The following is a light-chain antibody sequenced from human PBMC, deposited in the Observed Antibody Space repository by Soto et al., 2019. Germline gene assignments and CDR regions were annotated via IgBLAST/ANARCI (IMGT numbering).Light chain of an antibody. Sequence: DIEMTQSPSSLSASLGDRVTITCRASRTIDNYLNWYQQKPGRAPDLLVYATSSLQSGVPSRFTGGGSGTHFTLTIIGLQPEALSTYFCQPSHNSPTTFGQGTRREI. CDR2: ATS. V-gene: IGKV1-39*01. J-gene: IGKJ5*01. CDR3: QPSHNSPTT. CDR1: RTIDNY.